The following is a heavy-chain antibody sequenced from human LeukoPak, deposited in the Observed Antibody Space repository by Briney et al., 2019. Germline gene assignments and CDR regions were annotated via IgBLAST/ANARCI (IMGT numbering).Heavy chain of an antibody. V-gene: IGHV3-48*03. Sequence: GGSLRLSCAAPGFTFATYEMNWVRQAPGKGLEWVSYISSSGSSKYYADSVKGRFTISRDNAKNSVYLQMTTLRGEDTAIYYCARLGEYNWFDSWGQGTLVTVSS. CDR3: ARLGEYNWFDS. CDR1: GFTFATYE. J-gene: IGHJ5*01. CDR2: ISSSGSSK.